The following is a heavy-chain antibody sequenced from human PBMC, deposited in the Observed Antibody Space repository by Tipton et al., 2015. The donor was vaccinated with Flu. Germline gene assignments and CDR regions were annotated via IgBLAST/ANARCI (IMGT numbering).Heavy chain of an antibody. V-gene: IGHV4-4*07. D-gene: IGHD3-16*02. J-gene: IGHJ4*02. Sequence: TLSLTCAVYGGSFSGYYWSWIRQPAGKGLEWIGRIYTSGSTNYNPSLKSRVTTSVDTSKNQFSLNLRSVTAADTAMYYCARDSPSLRLGDLSSFDYWGQGTLVTVSS. CDR2: IYTSGST. CDR1: GGSFSGYY. CDR3: ARDSPSLRLGDLSSFDY.